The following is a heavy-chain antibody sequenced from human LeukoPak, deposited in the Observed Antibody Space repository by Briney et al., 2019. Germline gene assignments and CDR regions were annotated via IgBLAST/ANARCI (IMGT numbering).Heavy chain of an antibody. V-gene: IGHV3-21*01. CDR1: GFTFSSYN. D-gene: IGHD3-3*01. CDR3: ASGVNYCDY. Sequence: PGGSLRLSCAASGFTFSSYNMKWVRQAPGKGLEWVSSISSRSSYIFYADSVKGRFTISRDNAKKSLYLQMNSLRAEDTAVYYCASGVNYCDYWGQGTVVTVSS. CDR2: ISSRSSYI. J-gene: IGHJ4*02.